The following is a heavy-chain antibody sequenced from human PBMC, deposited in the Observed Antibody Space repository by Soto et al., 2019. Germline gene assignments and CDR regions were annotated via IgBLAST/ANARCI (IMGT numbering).Heavy chain of an antibody. Sequence: QVQLVESGGGVVQPGRSLRLSCAASGFTFSSYAMHWVRQAPGKGLEWVAVISYDGRNKYYADSVKGRFTISRANSKNTLYLQMTSLRAEDTAVYYCAREVIVVVTAPAFDIWGQGPMVTVSS. CDR2: ISYDGRNK. D-gene: IGHD2-21*02. V-gene: IGHV3-30*04. CDR3: AREVIVVVTAPAFDI. CDR1: GFTFSSYA. J-gene: IGHJ3*02.